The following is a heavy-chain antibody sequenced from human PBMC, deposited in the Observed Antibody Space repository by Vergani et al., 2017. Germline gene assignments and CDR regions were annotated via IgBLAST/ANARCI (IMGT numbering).Heavy chain of an antibody. D-gene: IGHD6-19*01. Sequence: EVQLLESGGGLVQPGGSLRLSCAASGFTFSSYAMSWVRQAPGKGLEWVSAISGSGGSTYYADSVKGRFTISRDNSKNTLYLQMNSLRAEDTAVYYCAKVQCGSGWYIGGAFDIWGQGTMVTVSS. CDR2: ISGSGGST. V-gene: IGHV3-23*01. CDR3: AKVQCGSGWYIGGAFDI. J-gene: IGHJ3*02. CDR1: GFTFSSYA.